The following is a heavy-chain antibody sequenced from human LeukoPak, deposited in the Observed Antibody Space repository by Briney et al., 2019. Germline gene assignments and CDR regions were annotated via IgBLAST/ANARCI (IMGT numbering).Heavy chain of an antibody. D-gene: IGHD3-10*01. V-gene: IGHV3-48*02. J-gene: IGHJ4*02. Sequence: GGSLRLSCSASGFTFSSYAMHWVRQAPGKGLEWVSYISSSRGAIYYADSVKGRFTISRDNAKNSLYLQMNSLRDEDTAVYYCARGLLLWFGELSQPFDYWGQGTLVTVSS. CDR2: ISSSRGAI. CDR1: GFTFSSYA. CDR3: ARGLLLWFGELSQPFDY.